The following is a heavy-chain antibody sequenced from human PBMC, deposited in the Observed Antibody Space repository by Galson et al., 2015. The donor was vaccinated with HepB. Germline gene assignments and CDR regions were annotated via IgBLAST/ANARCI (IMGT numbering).Heavy chain of an antibody. CDR1: GFTFSSYS. V-gene: IGHV3-48*01. CDR2: ISSGSSTI. Sequence: SLRLSCAASGFTFSSYSMNWVRQAPGKGLEWVSYISSGSSTIYYADSVKGRFTISRDNAKNSLYLQMNSLRAEDTAVYYCARDLYFPITASPASDYWGQGTLVTVSS. J-gene: IGHJ4*02. CDR3: ARDLYFPITASPASDY. D-gene: IGHD5-12*01.